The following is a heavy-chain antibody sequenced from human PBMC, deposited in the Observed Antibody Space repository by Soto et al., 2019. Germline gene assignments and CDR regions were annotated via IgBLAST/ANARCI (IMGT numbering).Heavy chain of an antibody. D-gene: IGHD2-8*02. CDR2: IFDSGTA. V-gene: IGHV4-31*02. CDR1: GGSISSLNDY. CDR3: ARDVSWTGAFDH. J-gene: IGHJ5*02. Sequence: QVQLEQSGPGLVKPSQTLSLTCKISGGSISSLNDYWSWIRQSPGEGLEWIGYIFDSGTAHYNPSLKGRVRISGDTSQSQFSLTIQSVTVADTAVYYCARDVSWTGAFDHWGQGILVTVSS.